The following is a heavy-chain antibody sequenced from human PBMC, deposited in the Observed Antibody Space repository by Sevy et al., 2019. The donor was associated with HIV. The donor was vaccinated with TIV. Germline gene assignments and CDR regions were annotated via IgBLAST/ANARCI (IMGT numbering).Heavy chain of an antibody. CDR1: GFIFSDYA. V-gene: IGHV3-23*01. CDR2: ISGGDDST. Sequence: GGSLRLSCAASGFIFSDYAMSWVRQAPGKGLEWVSSISGGDDSTYYADSVKGRFTVSRDNSKNTLYLQMNTLRAEDTALYYCAKFGDYYDSGGYYWYFDFWGRGTVVTVSS. D-gene: IGHD3-22*01. J-gene: IGHJ2*01. CDR3: AKFGDYYDSGGYYWYFDF.